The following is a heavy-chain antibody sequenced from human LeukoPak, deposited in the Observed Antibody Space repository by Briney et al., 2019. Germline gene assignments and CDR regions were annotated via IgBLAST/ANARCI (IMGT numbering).Heavy chain of an antibody. CDR3: ARETGKDSTYYYDSSGYAFDI. Sequence: GASVKVSCKASGYTFTSYAMHWVRQAPGQRLEWMGWINAGNGNTKYSQKFQGRVTITRDTSASTAYMELSGLRSEDTAVYYCARETGKDSTYYYDSSGYAFDIWGQGTMVTVSS. V-gene: IGHV1-3*01. J-gene: IGHJ3*02. CDR2: INAGNGNT. D-gene: IGHD3-22*01. CDR1: GYTFTSYA.